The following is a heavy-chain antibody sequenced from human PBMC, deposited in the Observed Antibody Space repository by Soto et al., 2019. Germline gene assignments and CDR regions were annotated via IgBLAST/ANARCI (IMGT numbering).Heavy chain of an antibody. Sequence: PGESLKISCAASGFTFSSYAMHWVRQAPGKGLEWVAVISYDGGNKYYADSVKGRFTTSRDNSKNTLYLQMNSLRAEDTAVYYCARDRSIALDGYYYYYGMHVWGEGTTVTVYS. CDR3: ARDRSIALDGYYYYYGMHV. CDR2: ISYDGGNK. V-gene: IGHV3-30-3*01. CDR1: GFTFSSYA. D-gene: IGHD6-19*01. J-gene: IGHJ6*04.